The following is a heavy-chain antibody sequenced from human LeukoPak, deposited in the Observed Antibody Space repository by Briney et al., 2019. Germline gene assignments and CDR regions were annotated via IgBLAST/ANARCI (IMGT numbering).Heavy chain of an antibody. Sequence: PSETLSLTCAVSGGSISSSNWWSWVRQPPGKGLEWIGEIYHSGSTNYNPSLKSRVTSSVDTSKNQFSLKLSSVTAADTAVYYCARGNLSCRGGSCYPNWFDPWGQGTLVTVSS. J-gene: IGHJ5*02. CDR1: GGSISSSNW. V-gene: IGHV4-4*02. CDR3: ARGNLSCRGGSCYPNWFDP. D-gene: IGHD2-15*01. CDR2: IYHSGST.